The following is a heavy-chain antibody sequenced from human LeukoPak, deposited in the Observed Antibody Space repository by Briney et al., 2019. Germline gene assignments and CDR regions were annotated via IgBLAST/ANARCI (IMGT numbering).Heavy chain of an antibody. CDR3: ARDGIDY. D-gene: IGHD1-26*01. Sequence: GRSLRLSCAASGFTFSSYGMHWVRQAPGKGLEWVAAIWYDGSIQYYADSVKGRFTISRDNSKNTLYLQMDSLRAEDTALYYCARDGIDYWGQGTLVTVSS. CDR2: IWYDGSIQ. CDR1: GFTFSSYG. V-gene: IGHV3-33*01. J-gene: IGHJ4*02.